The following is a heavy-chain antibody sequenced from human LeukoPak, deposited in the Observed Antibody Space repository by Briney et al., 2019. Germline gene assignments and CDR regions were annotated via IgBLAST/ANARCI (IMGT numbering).Heavy chain of an antibody. CDR1: GFTFSSYW. Sequence: GGSLRLSCAASGFTFSSYWMSWVRQAPGKGLEWVANIKQDGSEKYYVDSVKGRFTISRDNAKNSLYLQTNSLRAEDTAVYYCARDKDSTIFGVVVYYYYMDVWGKGTTVTVSS. J-gene: IGHJ6*03. CDR2: IKQDGSEK. V-gene: IGHV3-7*01. CDR3: ARDKDSTIFGVVVYYYYMDV. D-gene: IGHD3-3*01.